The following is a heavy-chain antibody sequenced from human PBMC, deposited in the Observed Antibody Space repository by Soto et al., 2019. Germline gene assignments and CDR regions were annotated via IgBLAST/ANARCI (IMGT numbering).Heavy chain of an antibody. Sequence: KASETLSLTCTVSGGSVSGVDYFWSWIRQSPGKGLEWIGYIYYTGITRLNPSLKSRLTMAVDTSKNEFSLKLTSVSAADTAVYFCAREERKGIISWFDPWGQGTPVTVSS. CDR2: IYYTGIT. V-gene: IGHV4-30-4*01. J-gene: IGHJ5*02. CDR3: AREERKGIISWFDP. CDR1: GGSVSGVDYF. D-gene: IGHD2-21*01.